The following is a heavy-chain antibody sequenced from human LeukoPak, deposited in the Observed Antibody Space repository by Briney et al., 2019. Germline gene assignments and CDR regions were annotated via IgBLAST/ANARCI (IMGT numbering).Heavy chain of an antibody. J-gene: IGHJ3*02. CDR3: ARDSGNLRTIDAFDI. CDR1: GDFFSGSTSD. V-gene: IGHV4-61*01. CDR2: IYYSGST. Sequence: PSETLSLSCSVTGDFFSGSTSDWAWIRQPPGKGLEWIGYIYYSGSTNYSPSLKSRVSISVDTSKNQFSLKLSSVTAADTAVYYCARDSGNLRTIDAFDIWGQGTMVTVSS. D-gene: IGHD4/OR15-4a*01.